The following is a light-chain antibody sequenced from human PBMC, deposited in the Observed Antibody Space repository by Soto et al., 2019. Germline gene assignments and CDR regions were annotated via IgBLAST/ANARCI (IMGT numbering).Light chain of an antibody. Sequence: DIQMTQSPSTLSASVGDRVTITCRASQSISYWLAWYQQKPGKAPNLLIYKAPSLESGVPSRFSDSGSGTEFTLTISSLQPDDFATYYCQQYNNYWTFGQGTKVEIK. CDR3: QQYNNYWT. CDR2: KAP. J-gene: IGKJ1*01. CDR1: QSISYW. V-gene: IGKV1-5*03.